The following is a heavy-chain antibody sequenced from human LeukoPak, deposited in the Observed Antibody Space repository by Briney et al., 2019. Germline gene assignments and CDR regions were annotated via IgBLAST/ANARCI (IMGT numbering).Heavy chain of an antibody. D-gene: IGHD3-16*01. CDR1: GYTFTSYY. Sequence: ASVKVSCKASGYTFTSYYMHWVRQAPGQGLEWMGIINPSGGSTSYAQKFQGRVTMTRDTSISTAYMELSRLRSDDTAVYYCARELGAYYFDYWGQGTLVTVSS. CDR2: INPSGGST. CDR3: ARELGAYYFDY. V-gene: IGHV1-46*01. J-gene: IGHJ4*02.